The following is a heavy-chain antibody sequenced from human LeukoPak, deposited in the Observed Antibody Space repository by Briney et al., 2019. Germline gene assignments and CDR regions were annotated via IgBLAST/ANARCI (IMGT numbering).Heavy chain of an antibody. CDR1: GFTFSSYA. Sequence: GGSLRLSCAASGFTFSSYAMSWVRQAPGKGLEWVSAISGSGGSTYYADSVKGRFTISRDNSKNTLYLQMNSLIPEDTALYYCAKDGAFYYDSTGNSFFDYWGQGTLVTVSS. V-gene: IGHV3-23*01. J-gene: IGHJ4*02. CDR2: ISGSGGST. D-gene: IGHD3-22*01. CDR3: AKDGAFYYDSTGNSFFDY.